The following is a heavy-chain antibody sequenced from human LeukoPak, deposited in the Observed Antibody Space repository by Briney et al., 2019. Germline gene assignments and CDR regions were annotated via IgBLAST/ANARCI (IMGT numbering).Heavy chain of an antibody. CDR3: AKAAHYDFWSGYDY. V-gene: IGHV3-30*02. J-gene: IGHJ4*02. CDR2: IRYDGSNK. D-gene: IGHD3-3*01. CDR1: GFTFSSYG. Sequence: GGSLRLSCAASGFTFSSYGMHWVRQAPGKGLEWVTFIRYDGSNKYYTDSVKARFTISRDNSENTLYLQMNSLRAEDTAVYYCAKAAHYDFWSGYDYWGQGTVVTVSS.